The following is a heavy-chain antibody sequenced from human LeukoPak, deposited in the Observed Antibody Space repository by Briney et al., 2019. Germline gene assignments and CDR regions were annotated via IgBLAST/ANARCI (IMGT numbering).Heavy chain of an antibody. CDR1: RFTFSSYW. V-gene: IGHV3-7*01. Sequence: GGSLRLSCAAARFTFSSYWMSWVRQAPGKGMEWVANINQDGSEKYYVDSVKGRFTISRDNAKNSLYLQMNSLRAEDTAVCYCARDPDSSGYYAAFDIWGQGTMVTVSS. D-gene: IGHD3-22*01. CDR2: INQDGSEK. CDR3: ARDPDSSGYYAAFDI. J-gene: IGHJ3*02.